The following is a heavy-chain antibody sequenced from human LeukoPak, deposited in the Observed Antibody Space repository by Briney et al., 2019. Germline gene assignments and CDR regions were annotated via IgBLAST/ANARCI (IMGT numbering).Heavy chain of an antibody. CDR2: INTDGSST. J-gene: IGHJ4*02. Sequence: GGSLRLSCAASGFTFSSYAMSWVRQAPGKGLVWVSRINTDGSSTSYADSVKGRFTISRDNAKNTLYLQMNSLRAEDTAVYYCAKARTSPYSSSWYGVDYWGQGTLVTVSS. V-gene: IGHV3-74*01. CDR3: AKARTSPYSSSWYGVDY. CDR1: GFTFSSYA. D-gene: IGHD6-13*01.